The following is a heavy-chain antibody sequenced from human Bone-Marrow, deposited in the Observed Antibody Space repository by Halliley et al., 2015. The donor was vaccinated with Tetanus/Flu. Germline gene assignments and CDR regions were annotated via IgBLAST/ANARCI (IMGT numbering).Heavy chain of an antibody. CDR3: AGGSSLVLPAASFDI. CDR2: VYYDGNA. D-gene: IGHD2-2*01. V-gene: IGHV4-59*01. CDR1: GDSMSRYY. J-gene: IGHJ3*02. Sequence: TLSLTCIVSGDSMSRYYWSWIRQPPGKGLEWIGYVYYDGNAKYNPSLESRVAIGIDTSKNQFYLNLRSVTAADTAVYYCAGGSSLVLPAASFDIWGQGTMVTVSS.